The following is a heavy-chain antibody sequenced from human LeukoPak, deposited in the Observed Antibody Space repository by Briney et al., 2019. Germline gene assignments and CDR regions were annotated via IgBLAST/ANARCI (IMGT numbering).Heavy chain of an antibody. V-gene: IGHV5-51*01. D-gene: IGHD3-16*01. CDR1: GFSFTSYW. J-gene: IGHJ3*02. CDR3: ATTAGSAWGSAFDI. CDR2: IYPGDSDT. Sequence: GESLKISCKGSGFSFTSYWIGWVRQMPGQGLEWMGIIYPGDSDTRYSPSFRGRVTISADKSISTAFLQWSSLKASDTAMYYCATTAGSAWGSAFDIWGQGTMVTVSS.